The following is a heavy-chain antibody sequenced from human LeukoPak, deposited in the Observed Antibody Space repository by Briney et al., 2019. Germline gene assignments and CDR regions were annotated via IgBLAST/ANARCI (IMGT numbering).Heavy chain of an antibody. Sequence: GGSLRLSCAASGFTFSSYSMNWVRQAPGKGLEWVSSISSSSSYIYYADSVKGRFTISRDNAKNSLYLQMNSLRAEDTAVYYCARANQLLSSAFDIWGQGTMVTVSS. J-gene: IGHJ3*02. CDR3: ARANQLLSSAFDI. V-gene: IGHV3-21*01. D-gene: IGHD2-2*01. CDR1: GFTFSSYS. CDR2: ISSSSSYI.